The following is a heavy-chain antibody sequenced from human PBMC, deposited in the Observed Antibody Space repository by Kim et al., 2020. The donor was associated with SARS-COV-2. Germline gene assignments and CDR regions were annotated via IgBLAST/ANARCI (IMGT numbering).Heavy chain of an antibody. Sequence: GSLRLSCAGSGFTFSVYEMNWVRQAPGKGLEWVSHISSGGSTTHYADSAKGRFTISRDNAKNLLYLQMNSLRAEDTAVYYCARTTGLTSAYYWGQGTLVTVSS. CDR2: ISSGGSTT. V-gene: IGHV3-48*03. CDR1: GFTFSVYE. CDR3: ARTTGLTSAYY. D-gene: IGHD3-9*01. J-gene: IGHJ4*02.